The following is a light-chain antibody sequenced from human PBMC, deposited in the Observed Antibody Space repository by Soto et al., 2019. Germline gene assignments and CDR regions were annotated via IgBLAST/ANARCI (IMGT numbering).Light chain of an antibody. CDR1: QDIGSV. CDR3: QQLDSYPIT. V-gene: IGKV1-8*01. CDR2: GAS. J-gene: IGKJ5*01. Sequence: AIRMTQSPSSLSASIGDTVTITCRASQDIGSVLAWYQQKPGTAPKVLISGASDLHGGVPSRFSGSGSRTDFTLTITHLQSEDFATYYCQQLDSYPITFGQGTRLEIK.